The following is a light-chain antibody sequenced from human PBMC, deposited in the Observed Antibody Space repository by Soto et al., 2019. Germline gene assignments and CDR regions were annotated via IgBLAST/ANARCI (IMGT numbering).Light chain of an antibody. CDR2: QDI. Sequence: SYELTQPPSVSVSPGQTASITCSGDKLGDKYASWYQQKPGQSPVLVIYQDIRRHSGIPERFSGSSSGNTATLTISGTQAMDEADYYCQAWDINTMVFGGGTKLTVL. V-gene: IGLV3-1*01. CDR3: QAWDINTMV. CDR1: KLGDKY. J-gene: IGLJ2*01.